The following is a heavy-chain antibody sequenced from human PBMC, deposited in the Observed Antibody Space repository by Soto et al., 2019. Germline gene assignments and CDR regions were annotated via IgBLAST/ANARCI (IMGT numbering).Heavy chain of an antibody. J-gene: IGHJ2*01. CDR3: ARVAWGGDWYFDL. V-gene: IGHV3-21*01. Sequence: EVQLVESGGGLVKPGGSLRLSCAASGITFSSYSMNWVRQAPGKGLEWVSSIRSSSSYIYYADSVKGRFTISRDNAKNSLYLQMNSLRAEDTAVYYCARVAWGGDWYFDLWGHGTLVTVSS. CDR1: GITFSSYS. D-gene: IGHD7-27*01. CDR2: IRSSSSYI.